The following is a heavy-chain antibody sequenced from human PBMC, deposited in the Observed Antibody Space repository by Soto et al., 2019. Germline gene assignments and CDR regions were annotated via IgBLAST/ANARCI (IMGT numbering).Heavy chain of an antibody. CDR1: GGTFSSYA. CDR3: AREGYYYGSGSYSYYYYGMDV. V-gene: IGHV1-69*06. CDR2: IIPIFGTA. D-gene: IGHD3-10*01. Sequence: QVQLVQSGAEVKKPGSSVKVSSKASGGTFSSYAISWVRQAPGQGLEWMGGIIPIFGTANYAQKFQGRVTITADKSTSTAYMEMSSLRSEDTAVYYCAREGYYYGSGSYSYYYYGMDVWGQGTTVTVSS. J-gene: IGHJ6*02.